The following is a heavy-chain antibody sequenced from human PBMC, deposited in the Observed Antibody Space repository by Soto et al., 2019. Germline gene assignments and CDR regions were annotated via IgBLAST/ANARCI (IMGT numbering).Heavy chain of an antibody. J-gene: IGHJ4*02. CDR1: GFTFSSYG. Sequence: EVQLVESGGGLVQPGGSLRLSCAASGFTFSSYGMNWVRQAPGKGLEWVSYISSKSSTIHDADSVRGRFTISRDNAEDSLYLQMSGLRADDTAVYYCARTDYCSKTSCYLGGSDYWGLGALVTVSS. V-gene: IGHV3-48*01. D-gene: IGHD2-2*01. CDR2: ISSKSSTI. CDR3: ARTDYCSKTSCYLGGSDY.